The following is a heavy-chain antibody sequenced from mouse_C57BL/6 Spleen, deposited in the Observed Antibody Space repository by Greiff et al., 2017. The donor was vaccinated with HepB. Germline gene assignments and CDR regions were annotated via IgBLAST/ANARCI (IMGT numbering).Heavy chain of an antibody. CDR2: IYPGDGDT. D-gene: IGHD1-1*01. V-gene: IGHV1-80*01. Sequence: QVQLQQSGAELVKPGASVKISCKASGYAFSSYWMNWVKQRPGKGLEWIGQIYPGDGDTNYNGKFKGKATLTADKSSSTAYMQLSSLTSEDSAVYFCANYYGSSYYWYFDVWGTGTTVTVSS. CDR3: ANYYGSSYYWYFDV. J-gene: IGHJ1*03. CDR1: GYAFSSYW.